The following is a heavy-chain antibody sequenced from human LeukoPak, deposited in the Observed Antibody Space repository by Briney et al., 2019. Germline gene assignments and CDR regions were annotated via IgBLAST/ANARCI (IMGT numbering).Heavy chain of an antibody. CDR1: RGSISSGDAN. D-gene: IGHD3-10*01. CDR2: IYYSGDT. V-gene: IGHV4-30-4*01. J-gene: IGHJ3*02. CDR3: AREWRGVGTFDI. Sequence: SQTLSLTCTVSRGSISSGDANWGWIRQPPGKGLEWLGYIYYSGDTFYNPSLKSRVTISLDTPKNQFSLKLNSVTAADTAVYYCAREWRGVGTFDIWGLGTMVTVSS.